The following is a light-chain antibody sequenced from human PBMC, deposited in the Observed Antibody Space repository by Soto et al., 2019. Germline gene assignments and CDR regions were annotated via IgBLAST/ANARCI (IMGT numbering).Light chain of an antibody. CDR2: GVS. CDR1: QSLNNIY. Sequence: EIVLTQSPGTLSLSPGERATLSCRASQSLNNIYSAWYQQTPGQVPRLLIYGVSSRATGIPDRFSGSGSGTDFTLTISRLEPEDFAVYYCQQYGISPRTFGQGTKVEIK. V-gene: IGKV3-20*01. J-gene: IGKJ1*01. CDR3: QQYGISPRT.